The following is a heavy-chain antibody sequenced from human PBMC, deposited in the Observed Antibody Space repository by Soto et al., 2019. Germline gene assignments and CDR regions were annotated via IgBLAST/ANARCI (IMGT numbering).Heavy chain of an antibody. D-gene: IGHD5-12*01. CDR3: AREGVAPYYCYGMDV. Sequence: QVQLEQSGAEVKKPGASVKVSCKASGYTFTRSGISWVRQAPGQGPERMGWISSYNGDTNYAQTFQGRVTMTTDTSTSTAYMELRSLRSDDTAVYYCAREGVAPYYCYGMDVWGQGTPVTVSS. V-gene: IGHV1-18*01. CDR1: GYTFTRSG. CDR2: ISSYNGDT. J-gene: IGHJ6*02.